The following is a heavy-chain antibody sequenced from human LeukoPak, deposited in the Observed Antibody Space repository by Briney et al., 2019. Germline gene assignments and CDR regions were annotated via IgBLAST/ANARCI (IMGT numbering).Heavy chain of an antibody. Sequence: PSETLSLTCTVSGGSISSYYWSWIRQPAGEGLEWIGRIYTSGSTNYNPSLNSRVTILVDTSKNQFSMRLSSVTAADTAVYYCARVADYDSSGYPADAFDIWGQGTMVTVSS. V-gene: IGHV4-4*07. CDR3: ARVADYDSSGYPADAFDI. D-gene: IGHD3-22*01. CDR1: GGSISSYY. CDR2: IYTSGST. J-gene: IGHJ3*02.